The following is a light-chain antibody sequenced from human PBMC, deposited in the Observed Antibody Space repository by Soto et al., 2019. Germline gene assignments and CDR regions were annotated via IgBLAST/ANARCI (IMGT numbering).Light chain of an antibody. CDR1: QSIGSY. CDR2: DAS. J-gene: IGKJ5*01. CDR3: QQRSSWPPIT. V-gene: IGKV3-11*01. Sequence: ESVLTQSAAALSLSPGERATLSCRASQSIGSYLAWYQHKPGQAPRLLIYDASGRAAGIPARFSGSGSGTDFTLTISSLEPEDFAFYYCQQRSSWPPITFGQGTRLEIK.